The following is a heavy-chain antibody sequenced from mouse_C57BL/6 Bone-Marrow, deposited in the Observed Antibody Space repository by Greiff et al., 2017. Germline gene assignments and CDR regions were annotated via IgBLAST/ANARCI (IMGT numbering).Heavy chain of an antibody. CDR3: AREIANWDAFFDY. CDR1: GYTFTDYY. V-gene: IGHV1-26*01. CDR2: INPNNGGT. D-gene: IGHD4-1*01. Sequence: VQLQQSGPELVKPGASVKISCKASGYTFTDYYMNWVKQSQGKSLEWIGDINPNNGGTSYNQKFKGKATLTVDKSSSTAYMELRSLTSEDSAVYYCAREIANWDAFFDYWGQGTTLTVSS. J-gene: IGHJ2*01.